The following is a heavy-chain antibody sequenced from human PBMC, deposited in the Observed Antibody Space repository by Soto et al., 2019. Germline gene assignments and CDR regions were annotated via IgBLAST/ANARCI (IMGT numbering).Heavy chain of an antibody. D-gene: IGHD2-8*01. Sequence: QVQLVQSGAEVKKPGSSVKVSCKASGGTFSSYAISWLRQAPGHGLEWLGGIIPIFGTANYAQKFQGRFTITADDSTSTAYMELSSLRSEDTAVYYCARDRQYGVYPPARHFDYWGQGTLVTVSS. CDR3: ARDRQYGVYPPARHFDY. CDR1: GGTFSSYA. J-gene: IGHJ4*02. V-gene: IGHV1-69*12. CDR2: IIPIFGTA.